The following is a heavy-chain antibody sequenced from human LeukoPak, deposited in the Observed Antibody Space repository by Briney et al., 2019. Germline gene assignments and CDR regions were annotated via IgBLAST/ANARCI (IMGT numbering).Heavy chain of an antibody. D-gene: IGHD4-17*01. Sequence: ASVKVSCKASGYTFTSYGISWVRQAPGQGLECMGWINPYNGNTNYALKVQGTVTMTTDTSTSTAYLELRSLRSDDTAIYSCAREIYGRFDYWGQGPLVPVSS. CDR2: INPYNGNT. V-gene: IGHV1-18*01. CDR3: AREIYGRFDY. CDR1: GYTFTSYG. J-gene: IGHJ4*02.